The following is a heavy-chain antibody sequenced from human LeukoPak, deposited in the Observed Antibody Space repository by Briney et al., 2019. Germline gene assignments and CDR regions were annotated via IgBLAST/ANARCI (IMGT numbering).Heavy chain of an antibody. CDR2: INPSGGST. J-gene: IGHJ4*02. Sequence: ASVKVSCKASGYTFTSYYMHWVRQAPGQGLEWMGIINPSGGSTSYAQKFQGRVTMTRDMSTSTVCMELSSLRSEDTAVYYCARVGMGGTIFGVALDYWGQGTLVTVSS. D-gene: IGHD3-3*01. V-gene: IGHV1-46*01. CDR3: ARVGMGGTIFGVALDY. CDR1: GYTFTSYY.